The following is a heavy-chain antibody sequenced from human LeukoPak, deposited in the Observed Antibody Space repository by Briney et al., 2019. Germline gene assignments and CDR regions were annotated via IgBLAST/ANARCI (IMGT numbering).Heavy chain of an antibody. J-gene: IGHJ5*02. CDR1: GGSISSGDYY. CDR3: ARADYVWGSYPGWFDP. D-gene: IGHD3-16*02. CDR2: IYYSGST. V-gene: IGHV4-30-4*01. Sequence: SETLSLTCTVSGGSISSGDYYWSWIRQPPGKGLEWIGYIYYSGSTYYNPSLKSRVTISVDTSKNQFSLKLSSVTAADTAVYYCARADYVWGSYPGWFDPWGQGTLVTVSS.